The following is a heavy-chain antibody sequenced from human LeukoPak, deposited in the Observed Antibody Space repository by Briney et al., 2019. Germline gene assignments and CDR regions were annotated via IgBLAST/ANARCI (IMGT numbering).Heavy chain of an antibody. CDR1: GYTFTSYD. Sequence: GASVKVSCKASGYTFTSYDINWVRQATGQGLEWMGWMNPNSGNTSYAQKFQGRVTMTRDMSTSTVYMELSSLRSEDTAVYYCAREREDGYNYRVFDYWGQGTLVTVSS. V-gene: IGHV1-8*02. D-gene: IGHD5-24*01. J-gene: IGHJ4*02. CDR3: AREREDGYNYRVFDY. CDR2: MNPNSGNT.